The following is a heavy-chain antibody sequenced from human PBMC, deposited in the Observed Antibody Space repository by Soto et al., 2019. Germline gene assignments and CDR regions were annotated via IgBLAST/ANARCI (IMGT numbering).Heavy chain of an antibody. V-gene: IGHV3-30*18. CDR2: ISYDGSNE. Sequence: QVQLVESGGGVVQPGRSLRLSCAVSEFTFRSYGMHWVRQAPGKGLEWVAGISYDGSNEDYADSVKGRFTISRDNSKNTLYLQMNSLRGEDTAVYYCAKGLSVIQPWLMDAYWGQGTLVTVSS. CDR3: AKGLSVIQPWLMDAY. J-gene: IGHJ4*02. CDR1: EFTFRSYG. D-gene: IGHD5-18*01.